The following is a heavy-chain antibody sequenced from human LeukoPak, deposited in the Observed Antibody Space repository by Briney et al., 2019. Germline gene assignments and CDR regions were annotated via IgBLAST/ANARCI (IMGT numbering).Heavy chain of an antibody. CDR2: ISYDGSNK. CDR3: ARVIGYCSGGSCYPSGMDV. V-gene: IGHV3-30-3*01. J-gene: IGHJ6*02. Sequence: GGSLSLSCAASGFTFSSYAMHWVRQAPGKGLEWVAVISYDGSNKYYADSVKGRFTISRDNSKNTLYLQMNSLRAEDTAVYYCARVIGYCSGGSCYPSGMDVWGQGTTVTVSS. D-gene: IGHD2-15*01. CDR1: GFTFSSYA.